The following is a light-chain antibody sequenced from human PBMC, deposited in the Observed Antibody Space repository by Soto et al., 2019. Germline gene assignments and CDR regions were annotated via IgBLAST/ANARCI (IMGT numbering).Light chain of an antibody. CDR3: QQYNNWPLWT. CDR1: QSVSSN. CDR2: GAS. Sequence: EIVMTQSPATLSVSPGEKATLSCRARQSVSSNFGWYQQKPGPAPRLLIYGASTRATGIPARFSGSGSGTEFTLTISSLQSEDFAVYYCQQYNNWPLWTFGQGTKVEIK. J-gene: IGKJ1*01. V-gene: IGKV3-15*01.